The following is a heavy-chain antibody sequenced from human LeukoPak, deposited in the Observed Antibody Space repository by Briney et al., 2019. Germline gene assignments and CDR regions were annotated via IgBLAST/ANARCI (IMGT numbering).Heavy chain of an antibody. Sequence: GESLKISCKASGYSFTTHWIGWVRQMPGKGLEWMGIIYPGDSDTRYSPSFQGHVTISADKSISTAYLQWSSLKASDTAMYYCARSRSSFPYYYYMEVWGEGTMVTVSS. V-gene: IGHV5-51*01. CDR2: IYPGDSDT. CDR3: ARSRSSFPYYYYMEV. CDR1: GYSFTTHW. J-gene: IGHJ6*03.